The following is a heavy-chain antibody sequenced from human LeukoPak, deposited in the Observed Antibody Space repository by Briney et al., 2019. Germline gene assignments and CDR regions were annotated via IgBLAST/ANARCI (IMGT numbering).Heavy chain of an antibody. D-gene: IGHD1-26*01. CDR1: GVTFSSYA. V-gene: IGHV3-30-3*01. CDR2: ISYDGSNK. Sequence: PGGSLRLSCAASGVTFSSYAMHWVRQAPGKGLEWVAVISYDGSNKYYADSVKGRFTSSRDNSKNTLYLQLNSLRAEDPAVYYCARDRRSRSYPLYYYYGMDVWGQGTTVTVSS. CDR3: ARDRRSRSYPLYYYYGMDV. J-gene: IGHJ6*02.